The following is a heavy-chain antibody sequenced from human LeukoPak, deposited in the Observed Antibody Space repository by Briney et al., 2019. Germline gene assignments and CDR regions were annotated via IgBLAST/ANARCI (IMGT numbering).Heavy chain of an antibody. Sequence: RESGPALVKPTQTLTLTCTFSGFSLSTSGMCVSWIRQPPGKALEWLARIDWDDDKYYSTSLKTRLTISKDTSKNQVVLTMTNMDPVDTATYYCARIKLIFDDSGSYHAAYYFDYWGQGTLVTVSS. J-gene: IGHJ4*02. V-gene: IGHV2-70*11. CDR1: GFSLSTSGMC. CDR2: IDWDDDK. D-gene: IGHD3-10*01. CDR3: ARIKLIFDDSGSYHAAYYFDY.